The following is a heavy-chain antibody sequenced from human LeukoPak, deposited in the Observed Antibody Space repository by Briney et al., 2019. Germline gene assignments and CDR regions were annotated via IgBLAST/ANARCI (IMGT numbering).Heavy chain of an antibody. D-gene: IGHD2-2*01. V-gene: IGHV3-7*01. Sequence: GGSLRLSCAASGFTFSSYGMDWVRQAPGKGLEWLANIREDESEINYVDSVKGRFTISRDNARNSLYLQMTSLRPEDTAVYYCARSDRFYCSSTSCYLLYYGMDVWGQGTTVTVSS. CDR1: GFTFSSYG. CDR3: ARSDRFYCSSTSCYLLYYGMDV. CDR2: IREDESEI. J-gene: IGHJ6*02.